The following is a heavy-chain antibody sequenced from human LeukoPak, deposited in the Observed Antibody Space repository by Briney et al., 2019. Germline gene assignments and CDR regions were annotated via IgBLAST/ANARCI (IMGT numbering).Heavy chain of an antibody. J-gene: IGHJ3*02. Sequence: ASVKVSCKASGYTFTSYGISWVRQAPGQGLEWMGWISAYNGNTNYAQKLQGRVTMTTDTSTSTAYMELRSLGSDDTAVYYCARGAHYYDSSGHYGGGAFDIWGQGTMVTVSS. D-gene: IGHD3-22*01. V-gene: IGHV1-18*01. CDR2: ISAYNGNT. CDR1: GYTFTSYG. CDR3: ARGAHYYDSSGHYGGGAFDI.